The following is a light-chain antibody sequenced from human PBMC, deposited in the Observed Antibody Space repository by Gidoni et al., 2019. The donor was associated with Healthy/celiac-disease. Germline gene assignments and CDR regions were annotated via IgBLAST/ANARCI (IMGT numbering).Light chain of an antibody. CDR2: GNG. J-gene: IGLJ3*02. CDR1: SSNIGAGYD. CDR3: QSYDSSLSGSV. V-gene: IGLV1-40*01. Sequence: QSVLTQPPSVSGDPGQRVTISCTGSSSNIGAGYDVHWYQQLPGTAPKLLIYGNGNRPSGVPYRFSGSKSGTSASLAITGLQAEDEADYYCQSYDSSLSGSVFGGGTKLTVL.